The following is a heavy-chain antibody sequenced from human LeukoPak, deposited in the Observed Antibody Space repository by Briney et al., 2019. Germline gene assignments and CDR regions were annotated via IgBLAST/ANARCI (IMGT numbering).Heavy chain of an antibody. D-gene: IGHD3-10*01. CDR3: ARDQTKVLWVGAPGWFDP. CDR2: INWNGGST. V-gene: IGHV3-20*04. J-gene: IGHJ5*02. Sequence: GGSLRLSCAASGFTFAVYGMSWVRQAPGKGLEWVSCINWNGGSTGYADSVKGRFTISRDNAKNSLYLQMNRLRAEYTALYYRARDQTKVLWVGAPGWFDPWGQGTLVTVSS. CDR1: GFTFAVYG.